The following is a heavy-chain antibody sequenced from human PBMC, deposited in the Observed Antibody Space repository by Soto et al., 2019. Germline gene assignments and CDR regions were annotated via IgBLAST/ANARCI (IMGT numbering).Heavy chain of an antibody. CDR2: IYWDDEK. CDR1: GFSLSTSGVG. Sequence: QITLKESGPTLVKPTQTLTLTCTFSGFSLSTSGVGVGWIRQPPGKALEWLAIIYWDDEKRYSPSLKTRLTVTKDTSKHQVVLTMTNVDAVDTAAYSCARRASFDSGKQLDYRGQGPLASASS. D-gene: IGHD3-10*01. J-gene: IGHJ4*02. V-gene: IGHV2-5*02. CDR3: ARRASFDSGKQLDY.